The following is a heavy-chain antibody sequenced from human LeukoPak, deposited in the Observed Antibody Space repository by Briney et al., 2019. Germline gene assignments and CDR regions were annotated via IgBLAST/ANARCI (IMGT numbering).Heavy chain of an antibody. Sequence: ASVKVSCKASGYIFTNYNMHWVRQAPGQRLEWMAWINTDNGSTKYSQKFQGRVTITRDPSASTAYMELSSLRSEDTAVYFCARESQDDYVWATCHYRFDSWGQGTLVTVSS. CDR2: INTDNGST. CDR1: GYIFTNYN. CDR3: ARESQDDYVWATCHYRFDS. J-gene: IGHJ4*02. V-gene: IGHV1-3*04. D-gene: IGHD3-16*01.